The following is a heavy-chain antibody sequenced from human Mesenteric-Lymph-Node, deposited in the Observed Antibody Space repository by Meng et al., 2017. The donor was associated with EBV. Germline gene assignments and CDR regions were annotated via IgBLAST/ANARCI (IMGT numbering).Heavy chain of an antibody. Sequence: EVQLVESGGGLVKPGGSLRLSCAASQFTFSAYAMNWVRQAPGKGLEWVSSISSSSTYIHYADSVKGRFTISRDNAKNSLYLQMDSLRPEDTAVYYCARRFYDSSGFYYWYFDLWGRGTLVTVS. CDR1: QFTFSAYA. J-gene: IGHJ2*01. V-gene: IGHV3-21*01. CDR2: ISSSSTYI. CDR3: ARRFYDSSGFYYWYFDL. D-gene: IGHD3-22*01.